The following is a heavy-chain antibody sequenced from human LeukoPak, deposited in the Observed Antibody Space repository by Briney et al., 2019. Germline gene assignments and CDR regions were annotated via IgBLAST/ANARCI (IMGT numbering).Heavy chain of an antibody. CDR1: GYSISSGYY. V-gene: IGHV4-38-2*02. D-gene: IGHD3-22*01. CDR2: INHSGST. J-gene: IGHJ3*02. CDR3: ALNYYDSSGYPNAFDI. Sequence: SETLSLTCTVSGYSISSGYYWSWIRQPPGKGLEWIGEINHSGSTNYSPSLKSRVTISVDSSKNQLSLKLSSVTAADTAVYYCALNYYDSSGYPNAFDIWGQGTMVTVSS.